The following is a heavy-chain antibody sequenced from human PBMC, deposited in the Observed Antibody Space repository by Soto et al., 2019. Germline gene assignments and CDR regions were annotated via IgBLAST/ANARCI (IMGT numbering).Heavy chain of an antibody. Sequence: KFQGRVTITADESTSTAYMELSSLRSEDTAVYYCARRHNWNDYALDIWGQGTMVTVSS. J-gene: IGHJ3*02. V-gene: IGHV1-69*01. D-gene: IGHD1-1*01. CDR3: ARRHNWNDYALDI.